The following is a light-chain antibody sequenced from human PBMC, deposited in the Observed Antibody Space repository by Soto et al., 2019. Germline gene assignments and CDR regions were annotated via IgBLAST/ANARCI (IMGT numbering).Light chain of an antibody. CDR3: GSYIWCGTLS. Sequence: QSALTQPASVSGSPVQSITISCVGTSSDIGDYNYVSWYQQHPGKVPKVIIYDVSNRPSGVSYRFSGTKSGNTVSLTVSVLQAEDEAAYYSGSYIWCGTLSFGTVTTVTLL. V-gene: IGLV2-14*01. CDR2: DVS. CDR1: SSDIGDYNY. J-gene: IGLJ1*01.